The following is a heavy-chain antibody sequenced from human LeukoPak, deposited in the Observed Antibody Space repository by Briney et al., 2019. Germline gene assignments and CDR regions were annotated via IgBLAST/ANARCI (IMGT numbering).Heavy chain of an antibody. Sequence: PGGSLRLSCAASGFTLSSYSMIWVRQAPGKGLEWVSSISSSSYINYADSVKGRFTISRGNAKNSLYLQMNSLRAEDTAVYDCARATVTTIPLHYYGMDVWGKGTTVTVSS. J-gene: IGHJ6*04. D-gene: IGHD4-17*01. CDR1: GFTLSSYS. CDR2: ISSSSYI. CDR3: ARATVTTIPLHYYGMDV. V-gene: IGHV3-21*01.